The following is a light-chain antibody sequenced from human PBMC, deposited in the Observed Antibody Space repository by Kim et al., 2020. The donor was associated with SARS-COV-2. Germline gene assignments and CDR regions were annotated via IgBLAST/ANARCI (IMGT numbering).Light chain of an antibody. CDR3: QQYDDWPTT. Sequence: VSPGKRATRSSRASQSVTYKVAWYQRKPGQAPRLLIYGASSRAAGIPATSSGSGSGTEFTLTITSLQSEDSAVYYCQQYDDWPTTFGQGTKVEIK. CDR1: QSVTYK. J-gene: IGKJ1*01. V-gene: IGKV3-15*01. CDR2: GAS.